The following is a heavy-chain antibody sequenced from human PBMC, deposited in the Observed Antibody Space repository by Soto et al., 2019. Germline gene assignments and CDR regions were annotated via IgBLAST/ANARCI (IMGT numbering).Heavy chain of an antibody. V-gene: IGHV3-7*04. CDR2: IRKDGSEE. Sequence: EVQLVESGGGLVQPGGSLRLSCAASGFTFSTFWMFWVRQAPGKGLEWVATIRKDGSEELYVDSVRGRFTISRDNAKNSLHLQMNSLRAEDTAVYFCAGAPGWLIENWGQGTLVTVSS. CDR1: GFTFSTFW. CDR3: AGAPGWLIEN. D-gene: IGHD5-12*01. J-gene: IGHJ4*02.